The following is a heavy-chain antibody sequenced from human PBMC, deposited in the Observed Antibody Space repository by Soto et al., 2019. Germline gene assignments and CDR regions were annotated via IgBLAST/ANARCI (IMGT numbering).Heavy chain of an antibody. CDR3: ARQVPAAIRLGWFDP. D-gene: IGHD2-2*02. V-gene: IGHV4-39*01. CDR1: GASISSSTYY. CDR2: IYYSGST. J-gene: IGHJ5*02. Sequence: SETLSLTCTVSGASISSSTYYWGWIRQPPGKGLEWIGSIYYSGSTYYRPSLKSRVTISVDTSKNQFSLKLSSVTAADTGVYYCARQVPAAIRLGWFDPWGQGTLVTVSS.